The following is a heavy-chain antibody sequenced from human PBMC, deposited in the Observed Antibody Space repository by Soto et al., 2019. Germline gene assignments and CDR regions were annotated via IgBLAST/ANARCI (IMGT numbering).Heavy chain of an antibody. CDR1: GFAFRSYA. J-gene: IGHJ4*02. D-gene: IGHD2-15*01. V-gene: IGHV3-30-3*01. CDR3: ARDDEYCGSCPDY. Sequence: MRLSCVASGFAFRSYAMNWVRQAPGKGLEWVAIISYDGSNQYYADSVKGRFTIARDNSKNTLYLQMSSLRGEDTAVYYCARDDEYCGSCPDYWGQGTLVTVSS. CDR2: ISYDGSNQ.